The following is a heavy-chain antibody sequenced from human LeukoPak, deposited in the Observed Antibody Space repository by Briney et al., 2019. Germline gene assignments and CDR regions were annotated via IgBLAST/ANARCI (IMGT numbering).Heavy chain of an antibody. J-gene: IGHJ1*01. V-gene: IGHV3-23*01. Sequence: PGGSLRLSCAASGFTFSDYYMSWIRQAPGKGLEWVSGISGGGGSTSHADSVKGRFTISRDNSKNTLYLQMNSLRVEDTALYYCAKGGYCSSSNCFPQHWGQGTLVTVSS. CDR1: GFTFSDYY. D-gene: IGHD2-2*01. CDR2: ISGGGGST. CDR3: AKGGYCSSSNCFPQH.